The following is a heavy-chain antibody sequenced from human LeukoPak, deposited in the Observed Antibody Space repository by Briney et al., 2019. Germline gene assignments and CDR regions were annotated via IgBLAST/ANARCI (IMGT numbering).Heavy chain of an antibody. CDR2: IYTSGST. Sequence: SETLSLTCTVSGGSISSSSYYWSWIRQPAGKGLEWIGRIYTSGSTNYNPSLESRVTTSVDTSKTQFSLKLSSVTAPDTAVYYCAREGVYYDILTGTPINWFDPWGQGTLVTVSS. D-gene: IGHD3-9*01. CDR1: GGSISSSSYY. J-gene: IGHJ5*02. CDR3: AREGVYYDILTGTPINWFDP. V-gene: IGHV4-61*02.